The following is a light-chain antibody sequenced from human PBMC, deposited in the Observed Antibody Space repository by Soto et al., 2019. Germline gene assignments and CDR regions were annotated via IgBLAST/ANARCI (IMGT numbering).Light chain of an antibody. Sequence: QSVLTQPASVSGSPGQSITISCTGTSSDVGSYNLVSWYQQHPGKDPKLMIYEGSKRPSGVSNRFSGSKSGNTASLTISGLQAEDGADYYCCSYAGSSTVVFGGGTKLTVL. CDR2: EGS. V-gene: IGLV2-23*01. CDR1: SSDVGSYNL. CDR3: CSYAGSSTVV. J-gene: IGLJ2*01.